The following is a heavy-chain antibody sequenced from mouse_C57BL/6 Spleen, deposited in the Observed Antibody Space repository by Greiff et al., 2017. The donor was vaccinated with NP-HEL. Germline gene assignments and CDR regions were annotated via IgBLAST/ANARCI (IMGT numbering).Heavy chain of an antibody. J-gene: IGHJ2*01. V-gene: IGHV1-15*01. CDR2: IDPETGGT. Sequence: QVQLQQSGAELVRPGASVTLSCKASGYTFTDYEMHWVKQTPVHGLEWIGAIDPETGGTAYNQKFKGKAILTADKSSSTAYMELRSLTSEDSAVYYCTRRRGYGNYFDYWGQGTTLTVSS. CDR3: TRRRGYGNYFDY. CDR1: GYTFTDYE. D-gene: IGHD2-1*01.